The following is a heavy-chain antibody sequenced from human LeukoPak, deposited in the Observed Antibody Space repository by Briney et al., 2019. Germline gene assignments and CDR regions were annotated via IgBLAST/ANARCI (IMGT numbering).Heavy chain of an antibody. CDR1: GSRFTSYW. CDR2: IYPGDSDT. D-gene: IGHD3-22*01. J-gene: IGHJ4*02. Sequence: GESLKISCKASGSRFTSYWIGGVRQMPGKGLEWMGIIYPGDSDTRYSPSLQGQVTTSADKSISTAYLQWSSLKASDTAMYYCARGDLKYYYDSSGYYPDYWGQGTLVTVSS. CDR3: ARGDLKYYYDSSGYYPDY. V-gene: IGHV5-51*01.